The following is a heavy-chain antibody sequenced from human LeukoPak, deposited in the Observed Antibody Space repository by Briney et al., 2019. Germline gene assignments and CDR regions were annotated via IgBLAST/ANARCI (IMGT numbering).Heavy chain of an antibody. Sequence: GGSLRLSCAASGFTLSSYSMNWVRQAPGKGLEWVSSISSSSSYIYYADSVKGRFTISRDNAKNSLYLQMNSLRAEDTAVYYCARDKRSDLLGNNYYYYYGMDVWGQGTTVTVSS. D-gene: IGHD2-8*02. J-gene: IGHJ6*02. CDR1: GFTLSSYS. CDR2: ISSSSSYI. CDR3: ARDKRSDLLGNNYYYYYGMDV. V-gene: IGHV3-21*01.